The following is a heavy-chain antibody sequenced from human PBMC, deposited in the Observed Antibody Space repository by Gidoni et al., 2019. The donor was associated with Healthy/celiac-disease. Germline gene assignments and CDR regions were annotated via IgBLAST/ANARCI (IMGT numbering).Heavy chain of an antibody. CDR1: VGSISSSY. V-gene: IGHV4-59*01. CDR3: ARGGTYYYDSSGYYFFDY. J-gene: IGHJ4*02. Sequence: QVQLQESGPGLVKPSETLSLTCTVSVGSISSSYLSWIRQPPGKGLEWIGYIYYSGSTNYNPSLKSRVTISVDTSKNQFSLKLSSVTAADTAVYYCARGGTYYYDSSGYYFFDYWGQGTLVTVSS. CDR2: IYYSGST. D-gene: IGHD3-22*01.